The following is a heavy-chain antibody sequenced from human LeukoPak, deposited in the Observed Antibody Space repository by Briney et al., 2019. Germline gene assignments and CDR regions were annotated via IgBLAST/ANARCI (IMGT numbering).Heavy chain of an antibody. D-gene: IGHD1-20*01. CDR2: FDPEDGET. CDR1: GYTLTELS. Sequence: GASVTVSYTVSGYTLTELSMHWVRQAPGKGLEWMGGFDPEDGETIYAQKFQGRVTMTEDTSTDTAYMELSSLRSEDTAVYYCATLITGVHSAFDYWGQGTLVTVSP. V-gene: IGHV1-24*01. CDR3: ATLITGVHSAFDY. J-gene: IGHJ4*02.